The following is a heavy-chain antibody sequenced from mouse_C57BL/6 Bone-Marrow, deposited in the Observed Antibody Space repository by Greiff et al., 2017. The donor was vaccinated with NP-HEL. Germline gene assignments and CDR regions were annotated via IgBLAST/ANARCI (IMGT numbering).Heavy chain of an antibody. V-gene: IGHV2-4*01. CDR2: IWSGGST. Sequence: VQLVESGPGLVQPSQSLSITCTVSGFSLTSYGVHWVRQPPGKGLEWLGVIWSGGSTDYNAAFISSLSISKDNSKSQVFFKMNSLQADDTAIYYCAKNDYSNVYAMDYWGQGTSVTVSS. CDR1: GFSLTSYG. CDR3: AKNDYSNVYAMDY. J-gene: IGHJ4*01. D-gene: IGHD2-5*01.